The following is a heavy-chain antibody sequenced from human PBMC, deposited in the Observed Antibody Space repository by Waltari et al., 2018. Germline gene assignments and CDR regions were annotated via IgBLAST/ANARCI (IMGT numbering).Heavy chain of an antibody. J-gene: IGHJ4*02. Sequence: QVQLQESGPGLVKPSETLSLPCTVSGYSIRNASYWAWILQSPGKGLEWIGSIWHTGRTYYNPSLKSRVIMSVDTSKNQFSLKLGSVTAVDTAVYYCAGVVTATAFDHWGQGTLVTVSS. V-gene: IGHV4-38-2*02. CDR1: GYSIRNASY. D-gene: IGHD2-15*01. CDR2: IWHTGRT. CDR3: AGVVTATAFDH.